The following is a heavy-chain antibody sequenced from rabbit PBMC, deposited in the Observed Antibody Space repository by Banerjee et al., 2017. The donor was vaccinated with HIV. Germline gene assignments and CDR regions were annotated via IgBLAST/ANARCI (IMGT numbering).Heavy chain of an antibody. J-gene: IGHJ6*01. CDR1: GFSFSNKAV. CDR2: INAITGKA. D-gene: IGHD7-1*01. V-gene: IGHV1S45*01. CDR3: ARDTGTSFSSYGMDL. Sequence: QEQLVESGGGLVQPGGSLKLSCTASGFSFSNKAVMCWVRQAPGKGLEWIACINAITGKAVYASWAKGRFTISKTSSTTVTLQLTSLTVADTATYFCARDTGTSFSSYGMDLRGPGTLVTVS.